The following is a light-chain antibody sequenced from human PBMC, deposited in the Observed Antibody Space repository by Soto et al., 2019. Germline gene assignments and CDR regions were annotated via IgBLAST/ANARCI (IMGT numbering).Light chain of an antibody. CDR1: SSDVGLYDY. J-gene: IGLJ1*01. CDR3: SSDKSDSYYL. Sequence: QSVLTQPASVSGSPGQSITISCTGTSSDVGLYDYVSWYQQHPGKAPQLMIYAVSNRPSGVSNRFSASKSGNTASLFISGLQAEDEADYHCSSDKSDSYYLFGSGTKVTVL. CDR2: AVS. V-gene: IGLV2-14*01.